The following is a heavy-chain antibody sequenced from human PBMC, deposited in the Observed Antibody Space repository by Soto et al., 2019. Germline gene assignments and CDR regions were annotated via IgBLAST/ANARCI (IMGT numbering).Heavy chain of an antibody. J-gene: IGHJ6*03. Sequence: QVQLVQSGAEVKKPGASVKVSCKASGYTFTSYYMHWVRQAPGQGLEWMGIINPSGGSTSYAQKSQGRGTLTRDRSTSPVYMEPSSLRSEDTAVYYCAREQRGELGINGTGADMDVWGKGTTVTVSS. CDR1: GYTFTSYY. CDR2: INPSGGST. V-gene: IGHV1-46*03. D-gene: IGHD1-20*01. CDR3: AREQRGELGINGTGADMDV.